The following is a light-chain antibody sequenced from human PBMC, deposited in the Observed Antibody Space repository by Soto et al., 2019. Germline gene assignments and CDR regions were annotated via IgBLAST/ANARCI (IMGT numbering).Light chain of an antibody. CDR2: EVS. J-gene: IGLJ3*02. Sequence: QSALTQPASVSGSPGQSITISCTGTSSDVGGYNYVSWFQHHPGKAPKLMIYEVSHRPSGVSDRFSGSKSGTTASLTISGLQAEDEADYYCCSFTNSYTWVFGGGTKLTVL. CDR3: CSFTNSYTWV. V-gene: IGLV2-14*01. CDR1: SSDVGGYNY.